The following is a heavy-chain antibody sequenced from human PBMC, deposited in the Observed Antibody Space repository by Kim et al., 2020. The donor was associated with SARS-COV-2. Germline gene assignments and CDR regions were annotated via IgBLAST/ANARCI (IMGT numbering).Heavy chain of an antibody. V-gene: IGHV4-59*01. D-gene: IGHD3-10*01. J-gene: IGHJ5*01. Sequence: SETLSLTCTVSGGSISTFYWSWIRQPPGKGLEWIGYINYSGSTNSNPSLKSRVTISVDTSRNQFSLRLNSVTAADTAVYYCARDTFYYPSGNFYDYFDSWGQGTLVTVSS. CDR2: INYSGST. CDR3: ARDTFYYPSGNFYDYFDS. CDR1: GGSISTFY.